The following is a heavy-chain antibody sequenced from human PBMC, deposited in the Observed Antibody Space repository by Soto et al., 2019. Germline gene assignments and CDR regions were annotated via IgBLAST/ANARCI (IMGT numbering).Heavy chain of an antibody. CDR2: AYHSGTT. J-gene: IGHJ5*02. Sequence: QVQLQESGPGLVQPSGTLSLTCAVSGDSINNSHRWSWVRQTPGKGLEWIGEAYHSGTTNYNPSLKTRLTISLDKSKNQFSPKMNSVTAADTAVYYCAREVNSSPARGTKWFDPRGQGTLVTVSS. D-gene: IGHD6-13*01. CDR3: AREVNSSPARGTKWFDP. CDR1: GDSINNSHR. V-gene: IGHV4-4*02.